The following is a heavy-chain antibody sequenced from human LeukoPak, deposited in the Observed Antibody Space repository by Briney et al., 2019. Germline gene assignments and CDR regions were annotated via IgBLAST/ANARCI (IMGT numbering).Heavy chain of an antibody. V-gene: IGHV3-23*01. CDR2: ISGSGGST. Sequence: PGGSLRLSCAASGFTFSSYAMSWVRQAPGKGLEWVSAISGSGGSTYYADSVKGRFTISRDNSKNTLYLQMNSLRAEDTAVYYCAKAMRGGLLYYGSGSYYMSDYWGQGTLVTVSS. CDR3: AKAMRGGLLYYGSGSYYMSDY. J-gene: IGHJ4*02. D-gene: IGHD3-10*01. CDR1: GFTFSSYA.